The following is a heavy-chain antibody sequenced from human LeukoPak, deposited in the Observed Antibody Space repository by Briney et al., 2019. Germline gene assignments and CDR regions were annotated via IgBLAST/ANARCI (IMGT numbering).Heavy chain of an antibody. D-gene: IGHD4-11*01. Sequence: PSETLSLTCAVYGGSFSGYYWSWIRHPPGKGLEWIGEINHSGSTNYNPSLKSRVTISVDTSKNQFSLKLSSVTAADTAIYYCARAPTRRYFDLWGRGTLVTVSS. CDR3: ARAPTRRYFDL. CDR2: INHSGST. CDR1: GGSFSGYY. V-gene: IGHV4-34*01. J-gene: IGHJ2*01.